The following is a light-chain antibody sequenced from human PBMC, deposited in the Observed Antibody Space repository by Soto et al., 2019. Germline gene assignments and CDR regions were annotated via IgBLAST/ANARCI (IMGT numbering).Light chain of an antibody. CDR1: QSVSSN. J-gene: IGKJ4*01. CDR2: GAS. Sequence: EIVMTQSPATLSVSPGERATLSCRASQSVSSNLAWYQQKPGQAPRLLIYGASTRATGIPAKFSGSGAGTEFTLTISSLQSEDIAVYYCQQYTSLPPLTFGGETKVDIK. CDR3: QQYTSLPPLT. V-gene: IGKV3D-15*01.